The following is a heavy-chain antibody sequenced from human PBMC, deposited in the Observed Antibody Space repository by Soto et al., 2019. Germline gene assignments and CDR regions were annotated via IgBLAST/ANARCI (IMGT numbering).Heavy chain of an antibody. CDR3: ARSSSWRYHFDY. CDR2: IGTAGDT. D-gene: IGHD6-13*01. V-gene: IGHV3-13*01. CDR1: GFTFSSYD. J-gene: IGHJ4*02. Sequence: PGGSLRLSCAASGFTFSSYDMHWVRQATGKGLEWVSAIGTAGDTYYPGSVKGRFTISRENAKNSLYLQMNSLRAEDTAVYYCARSSSWRYHFDYRGQGTLVTVSS.